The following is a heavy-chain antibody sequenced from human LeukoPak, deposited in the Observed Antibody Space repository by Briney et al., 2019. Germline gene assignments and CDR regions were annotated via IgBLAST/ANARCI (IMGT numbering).Heavy chain of an antibody. CDR3: ARGRRIAAAGRNWFDP. V-gene: IGHV4-34*01. CDR2: INHSGST. D-gene: IGHD6-13*01. J-gene: IGHJ5*02. CDR1: GGSFSGYY. Sequence: SETLSLTCAVYGGSFSGYYWSWIRQPPGKGLEWIGEINHSGSTNYNPSLKSRVSISVDTSKNQFSLKLSSVTAADTAVYYCARGRRIAAAGRNWFDPWGQGTLVTVSS.